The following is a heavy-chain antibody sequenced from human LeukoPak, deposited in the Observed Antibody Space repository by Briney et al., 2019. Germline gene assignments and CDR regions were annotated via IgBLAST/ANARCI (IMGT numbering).Heavy chain of an antibody. CDR2: IYYSGST. CDR3: ARQVVRGRPFDY. D-gene: IGHD3-10*01. J-gene: IGHJ4*02. V-gene: IGHV4-59*08. CDR1: GGSISSYY. Sequence: PSETLSLTCTVSGGSISSYYWSWIRQPPGKGLEWIGYIYYSGSTNYNPSLKSRVTISVDTSKNQFSLKLSSVTAADTAVYYCARQVVRGRPFDYWGQGTLVTVSS.